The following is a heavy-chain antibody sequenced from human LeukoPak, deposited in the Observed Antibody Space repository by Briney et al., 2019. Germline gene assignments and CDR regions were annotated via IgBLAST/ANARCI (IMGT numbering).Heavy chain of an antibody. V-gene: IGHV4-34*01. D-gene: IGHD4-17*01. CDR2: IDHSGST. J-gene: IGHJ4*02. CDR3: ARGTMTTVTYYFDY. Sequence: SETLSLTCAVYGGSFSGYYWSWIRQPPGKGLEWIGEIDHSGSTNYNPSLKSRVTISVDTSKNQYSLKLSSVTAADTAVYYCARGTMTTVTYYFDYWGQGTLVTVSS. CDR1: GGSFSGYY.